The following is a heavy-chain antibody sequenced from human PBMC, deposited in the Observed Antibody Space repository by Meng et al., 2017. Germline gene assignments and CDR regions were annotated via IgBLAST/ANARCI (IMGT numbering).Heavy chain of an antibody. D-gene: IGHD6-13*01. CDR3: ARDEDISAAGKLFGDY. CDR2: IDSNNDHT. V-gene: IGHV1-2*06. Sequence: QGQLVQSGPEVKKPGASVKLPCKPSGYTFAAYWIHWLRQAPGQGLEWMGRIDSNNDHTQYAQNFQGRVTMTSDTSISTVYMELNGLRSDDTAVYYCARDEDISAAGKLFGDYWGQGTLVTVSS. CDR1: GYTFAAYW. J-gene: IGHJ4*02.